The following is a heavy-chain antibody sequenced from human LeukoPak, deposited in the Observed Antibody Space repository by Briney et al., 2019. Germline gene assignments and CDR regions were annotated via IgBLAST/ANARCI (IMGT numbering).Heavy chain of an antibody. V-gene: IGHV4-30-4*01. CDR3: ARKPTYYYDSSGYYQDY. Sequence: PSETLSLTCTVSGGSISSGDYYWRWIRQPPGKGLEWIGYIYYSGSTYYHPSLKSRVTISVDTSKNQFSLKLSSVTAADTAVYYCARKPTYYYDSSGYYQDYWGQGTLVTVSS. CDR2: IYYSGST. J-gene: IGHJ4*02. CDR1: GGSISSGDYY. D-gene: IGHD3-22*01.